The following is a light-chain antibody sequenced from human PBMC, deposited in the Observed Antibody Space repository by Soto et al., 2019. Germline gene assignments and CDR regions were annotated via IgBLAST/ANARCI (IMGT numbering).Light chain of an antibody. CDR3: QSYDSSLSGRV. CDR1: SSSIGADYD. CDR2: GNR. Sequence: QSVLTQPPSVSGAPGQRVTISCSGSSSSIGADYDVHWYQQLPGTAPKLLVYGNRNRPSGVPDRFSGSKSGPSASLAITGLQAEDESDYYCQSYDSSLSGRVFGTGTKVTVL. J-gene: IGLJ1*01. V-gene: IGLV1-40*01.